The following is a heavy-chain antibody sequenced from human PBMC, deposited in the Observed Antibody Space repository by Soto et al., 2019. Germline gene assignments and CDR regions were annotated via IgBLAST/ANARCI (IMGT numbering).Heavy chain of an antibody. CDR3: ARCGFLEWLSWFDP. CDR1: GFTFSSYA. J-gene: IGHJ5*02. D-gene: IGHD3-3*01. CDR2: ISSSSSYI. Sequence: PGGSLRLSCAASGFTFSSYAMSWVRQAPGKGLEWVSSISSSSSYIYYADSVKGRFTISRDNAKNSLYLQMNSLRAEDTAVYYCARCGFLEWLSWFDPWGQGTLVTVSS. V-gene: IGHV3-21*01.